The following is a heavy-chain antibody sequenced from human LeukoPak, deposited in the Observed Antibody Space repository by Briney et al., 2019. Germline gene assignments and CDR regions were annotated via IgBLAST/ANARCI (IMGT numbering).Heavy chain of an antibody. D-gene: IGHD3-3*01. CDR2: ISSSSSTI. J-gene: IGHJ4*02. Sequence: GGSLRLSCAASGFTFSSYGMHWVRQAPGKGLEWVSYISSSSSTIYYADSVKGRFTISRDNAKNSLYLQMNSLRAEDTAVYYCARDPPLYDFWSGYPYWGQGTLVTVSS. CDR3: ARDPPLYDFWSGYPY. CDR1: GFTFSSYG. V-gene: IGHV3-48*01.